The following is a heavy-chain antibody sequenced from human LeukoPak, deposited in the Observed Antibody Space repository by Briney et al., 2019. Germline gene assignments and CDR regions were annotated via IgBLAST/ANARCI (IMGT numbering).Heavy chain of an antibody. CDR3: ARVVRYSYYYYYMDV. D-gene: IGHD1-26*01. Sequence: PSETLSLTCSVSGASIRSYSWSWLRQPAGKGLEWIGRIHTSASTEYNPSLKSRVTMSVDTSKNQFSLKLNSVTAADTAVYFCARVVRYSYYYYYMDVWGKGTTVTVSS. CDR1: GASIRSYS. V-gene: IGHV4-4*07. J-gene: IGHJ6*03. CDR2: IHTSAST.